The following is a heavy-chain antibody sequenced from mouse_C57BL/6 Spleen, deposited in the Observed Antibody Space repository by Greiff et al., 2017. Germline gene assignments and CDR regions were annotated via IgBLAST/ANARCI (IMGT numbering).Heavy chain of an antibody. CDR3: SQTGTTGYFDV. CDR1: GFTFSSYG. D-gene: IGHD1-1*01. J-gene: IGHJ2*01. V-gene: IGHV5-6*01. Sequence: EVKLVESGGDLVKPGGSLKLSCAASGFTFSSYGMSWVRQTPDKRLEWVATISSGGSYTYYPDSVKGRFTISRDNAKNTLYLQMSSLKSEDTAMXYWSQTGTTGYFDVWGQGTTLTVSS. CDR2: ISSGGSYT.